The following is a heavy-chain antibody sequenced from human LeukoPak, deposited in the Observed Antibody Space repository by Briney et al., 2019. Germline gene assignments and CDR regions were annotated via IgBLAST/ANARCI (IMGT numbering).Heavy chain of an antibody. Sequence: KPSETLSLTCSVSGASISSDYHLWIWIPPPAGKGLEWIGRFLTSGSTTYNPSLKSRFTISLDTSKNQFSLKLTSVAAADTAVYYCAPRTSDSRGFDYWGQGTLVTVSS. D-gene: IGHD1-7*01. CDR1: GASISSDY. CDR2: FLTSGST. CDR3: APRTSDSRGFDY. V-gene: IGHV4-61*02. J-gene: IGHJ4*02.